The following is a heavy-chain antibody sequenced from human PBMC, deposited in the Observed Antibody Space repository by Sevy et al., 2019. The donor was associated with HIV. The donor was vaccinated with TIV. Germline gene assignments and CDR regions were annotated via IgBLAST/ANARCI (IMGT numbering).Heavy chain of an antibody. CDR1: GFSVNSNY. CDR2: IYSDETT. D-gene: IGHD5-18*01. Sequence: GSLRLSCAASGFSVNSNYMTWVRQAPGKGLEGVSVIYSDETTYHADSVKDRFTISRDNPKNMLYLQMSSLRAEDTAIYYCARGKSGYGYALNYWGQGTLVTVSS. V-gene: IGHV3-66*01. CDR3: ARGKSGYGYALNY. J-gene: IGHJ4*02.